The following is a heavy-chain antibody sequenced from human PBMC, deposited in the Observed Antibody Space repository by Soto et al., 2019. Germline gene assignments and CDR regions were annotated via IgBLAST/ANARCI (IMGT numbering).Heavy chain of an antibody. J-gene: IGHJ4*02. Sequence: SETLSLTCAVYGGSFSGYYWSWIRQPPGKGLEWIGEINHSGSTNYNPSLKSRVTISVDTSKNQFSLKLSSVTAADTAVYYCARGYCSSTSCYTFDYWGQGTLVTVSS. V-gene: IGHV4-34*01. CDR3: ARGYCSSTSCYTFDY. D-gene: IGHD2-2*02. CDR2: INHSGST. CDR1: GGSFSGYY.